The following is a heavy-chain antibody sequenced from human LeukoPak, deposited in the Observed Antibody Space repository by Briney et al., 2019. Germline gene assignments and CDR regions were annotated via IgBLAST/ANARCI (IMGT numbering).Heavy chain of an antibody. V-gene: IGHV1-69*13. CDR1: GGTFSSYA. CDR3: ARVNRLYSSGYTRCEY. J-gene: IGHJ4*02. Sequence: SVKASCKASGGTFSSYAISWVRQAPGQGLEWMGGIIPIFGTANYAQKFQGRVTITADESTSTAYMELSSLRSEDTAVYYCARVNRLYSSGYTRCEYWGQGTLVTVSS. D-gene: IGHD3-22*01. CDR2: IIPIFGTA.